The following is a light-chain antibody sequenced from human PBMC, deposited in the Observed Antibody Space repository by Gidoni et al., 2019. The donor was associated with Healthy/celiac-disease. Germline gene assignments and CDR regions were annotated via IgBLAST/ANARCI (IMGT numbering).Light chain of an antibody. CDR2: DAS. CDR3: QQYDNLPLH. J-gene: IGKJ2*01. Sequence: DIHMTQSPSSLSASVGDRVTITCQASQDISNYLNWFQQKPGKAPKLLIYDASNLQTGVPSRFSGSGSGTDFTFTISSLQPEDIATYYCQQYDNLPLHFXXXTKLEIK. CDR1: QDISNY. V-gene: IGKV1-33*01.